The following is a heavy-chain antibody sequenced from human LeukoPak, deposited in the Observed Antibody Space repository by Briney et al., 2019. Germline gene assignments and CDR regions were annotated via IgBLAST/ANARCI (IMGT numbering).Heavy chain of an antibody. CDR2: IKQDGSEV. V-gene: IGHV3-7*02. J-gene: IGHJ4*02. CDR1: GFTFNKYW. D-gene: IGHD3-3*01. CDR3: AGPFFYFDC. Sequence: GGSLRLSCAASGFTFNKYWMSWVRQPPGKGLEWVANIKQDGSEVYYVDSVKGRFTISRDNAKNSLYLQMNSPRAEDTAVYYCAGPFFYFDCWGQGTLVTVSS.